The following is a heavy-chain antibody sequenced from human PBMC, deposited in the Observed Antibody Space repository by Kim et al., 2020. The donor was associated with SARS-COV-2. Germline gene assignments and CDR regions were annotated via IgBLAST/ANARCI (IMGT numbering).Heavy chain of an antibody. CDR2: ISYSGRT. CDR3: ARGIFGVVIIPYYYYYMDV. CDR1: GGSISSNDYY. D-gene: IGHD3-3*01. V-gene: IGHV4-39*01. J-gene: IGHJ6*03. Sequence: SETLSLTCTVSGGSISSNDYYWDWIRQPPGKGLEWIGSISYSGRTYYNPSLKSRVTISVDTSKNQISLKLSSVTAADTGVYYCARGIFGVVIIPYYYYYMDVWDKGTTVTVSS.